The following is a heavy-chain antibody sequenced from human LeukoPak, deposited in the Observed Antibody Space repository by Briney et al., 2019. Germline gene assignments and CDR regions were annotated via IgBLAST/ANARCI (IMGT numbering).Heavy chain of an antibody. Sequence: GGSLRLSCAASGFTFSDYYMSWIRQAPGKGLEWVSYISSSGSSIYYADSVKGRFTISRDNAKNSLYLQMNSLRVEDTAVYYCARDFAATGDYYYYMGVWGKGTTVTVSS. CDR3: ARDFAATGDYYYYMGV. CDR1: GFTFSDYY. V-gene: IGHV3-11*04. CDR2: ISSSGSSI. D-gene: IGHD2-15*01. J-gene: IGHJ6*03.